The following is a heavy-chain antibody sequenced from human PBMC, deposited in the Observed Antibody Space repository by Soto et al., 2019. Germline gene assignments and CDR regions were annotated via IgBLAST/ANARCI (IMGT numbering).Heavy chain of an antibody. Sequence: NPSETLSLTCTVSGGSISSYYWSWIRQPPGKGLEWIGYIYYSGSTNYNPSLKSRVTISVDTSKNQFSLKLSSVTAADTAVYYCARKRGSSGFDPWGQGTLVTVSS. D-gene: IGHD6-6*01. J-gene: IGHJ5*02. CDR2: IYYSGST. CDR1: GGSISSYY. CDR3: ARKRGSSGFDP. V-gene: IGHV4-59*01.